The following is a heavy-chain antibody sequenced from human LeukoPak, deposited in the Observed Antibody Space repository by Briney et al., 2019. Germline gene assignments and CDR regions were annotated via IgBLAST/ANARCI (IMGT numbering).Heavy chain of an antibody. CDR1: GYTFTGYY. CDR2: ISPNSGGT. D-gene: IGHD3-9*01. Sequence: ASVKVSCKASGYTFTGYYMHWVRQAPGQGLEWMGWISPNSGGTNYAQKFQGWVTMTRDTSISTAYMELSRLRSDDTAVYYCARSYDILTGYYLDWGQGTLVTVSS. CDR3: ARSYDILTGYYLD. V-gene: IGHV1-2*04. J-gene: IGHJ4*02.